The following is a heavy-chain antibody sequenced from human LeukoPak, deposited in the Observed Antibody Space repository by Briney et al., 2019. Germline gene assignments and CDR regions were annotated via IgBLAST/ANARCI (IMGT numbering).Heavy chain of an antibody. CDR1: GGSISSSSYY. Sequence: SETLSLTCTVSGGSISSSSYYWGWIRQPPGKGLEWIGSIYYSGSTYYNPSLKSRVTISVDTSKNQFSLKLSSVTAADTAVYYCASKEQQLSGAFDIWGQGTMVTVSS. D-gene: IGHD6-13*01. CDR3: ASKEQQLSGAFDI. CDR2: IYYSGST. V-gene: IGHV4-39*07. J-gene: IGHJ3*02.